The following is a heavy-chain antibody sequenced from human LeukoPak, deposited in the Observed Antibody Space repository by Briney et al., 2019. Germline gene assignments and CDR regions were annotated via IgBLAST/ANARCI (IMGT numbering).Heavy chain of an antibody. CDR1: GLPFSNHW. J-gene: IGHJ3*02. CDR2: INQDGSEK. V-gene: IGHV3-7*01. CDR3: AREGYGDYHI. D-gene: IGHD4-17*01. Sequence: AGGPLRLSCAVSGLPFSNHWMTWVRQAPGKGLERVANINQDGSEKYYVDSVKGRFSISRDNAKISLYLQMNSLRVEDTAMYFCAREGYGDYHIWGQGTIVTVSS.